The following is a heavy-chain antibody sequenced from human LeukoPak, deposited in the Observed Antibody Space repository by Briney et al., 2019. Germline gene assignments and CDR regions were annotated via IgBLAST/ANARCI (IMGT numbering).Heavy chain of an antibody. V-gene: IGHV1-8*01. J-gene: IGHJ5*02. CDR1: GYTFTSYD. CDR3: TRDRYCSSTSCKSHPMGYWFDP. CDR2: MNPNSGNT. D-gene: IGHD2-2*01. Sequence: EASVKVSCKASGYTFTSYDINWVRQATGQGLEWMGWMNPNSGNTGYAQKFQGRVTMTRNTSISTAYMELSSLRSEDTAVYYCTRDRYCSSTSCKSHPMGYWFDPWGQGTLVTVSS.